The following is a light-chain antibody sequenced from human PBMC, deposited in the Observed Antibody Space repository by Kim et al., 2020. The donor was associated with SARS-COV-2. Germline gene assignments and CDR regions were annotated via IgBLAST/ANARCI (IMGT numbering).Light chain of an antibody. CDR2: GVS. CDR1: QSVSSN. Sequence: EIVMTQYPAALSVSPGERATLSCRASQSVSSNLAWYQQKPGQAPTLLIYGVSTRATGIPARFSGSGSGTEFTLTISSLQSEDFAVYYCQHYNNLPLTFGGGTKVDIK. J-gene: IGKJ4*01. V-gene: IGKV3-15*01. CDR3: QHYNNLPLT.